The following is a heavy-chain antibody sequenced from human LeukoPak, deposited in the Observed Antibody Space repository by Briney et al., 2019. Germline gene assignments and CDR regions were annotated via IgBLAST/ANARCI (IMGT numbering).Heavy chain of an antibody. Sequence: PGMSLRLSCVASGFSFSGYAIHWVRQAPGKGLEWVALISYNGGRKDYADSVKGRFTISRDNSKNTLYLQMNSLRAGDTAVYYCAKDFRRGGPFDYWGQGTLVTVSS. D-gene: IGHD3-16*01. CDR2: ISYNGGRK. V-gene: IGHV3-30*04. J-gene: IGHJ4*02. CDR1: GFSFSGYA. CDR3: AKDFRRGGPFDY.